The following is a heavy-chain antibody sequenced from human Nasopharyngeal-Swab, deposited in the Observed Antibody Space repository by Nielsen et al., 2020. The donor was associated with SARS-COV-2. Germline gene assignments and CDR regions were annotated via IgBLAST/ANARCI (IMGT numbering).Heavy chain of an antibody. D-gene: IGHD5-18*01. CDR2: IYSGGST. J-gene: IGHJ3*01. Sequence: GESLKISCAASGFTVSSKYMSWVRQAPGKGPEWVSVIYSGGSTYYADSVKGRFTISRDNSKNTLFLQMDSLRAEDTAVYYCARGRGYSYGLDAFDVWGQGTMVTVSS. CDR3: ARGRGYSYGLDAFDV. CDR1: GFTVSSKY. V-gene: IGHV3-53*01.